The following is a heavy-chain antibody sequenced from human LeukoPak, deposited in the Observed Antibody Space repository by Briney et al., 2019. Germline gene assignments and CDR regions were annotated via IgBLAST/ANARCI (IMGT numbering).Heavy chain of an antibody. CDR3: ARGAVYSSSWYDY. CDR2: INPNSGGT. V-gene: IGHV1-2*02. J-gene: IGHJ4*02. CDR1: GYTFTGYY. Sequence: GASVKVSCKASGYTFTGYYMHWVRQAPGQGLEWMGWINPNSGGTNYAQKFQGRATMTRDTSISTAYMELSRLRSDDTAVYYCARGAVYSSSWYDYWGQGTLVTVSS. D-gene: IGHD6-13*01.